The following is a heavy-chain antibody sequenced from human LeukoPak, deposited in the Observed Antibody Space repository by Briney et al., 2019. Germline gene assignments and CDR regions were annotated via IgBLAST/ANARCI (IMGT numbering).Heavy chain of an antibody. Sequence: ASVTVSCKASGGTFSSYAISWVRQAPGQGLEWMGRIIPILGIANYAQKFQGRVTITADESTSTAYMELSSLRSEDTAVYYCARAPPGVVVAATTNWYFDLWGRGTLVTVSS. CDR1: GGTFSSYA. J-gene: IGHJ2*01. CDR3: ARAPPGVVVAATTNWYFDL. D-gene: IGHD2-15*01. CDR2: IIPILGIA. V-gene: IGHV1-69*04.